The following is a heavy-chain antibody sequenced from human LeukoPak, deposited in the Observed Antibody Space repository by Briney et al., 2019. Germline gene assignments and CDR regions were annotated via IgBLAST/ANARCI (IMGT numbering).Heavy chain of an antibody. J-gene: IGHJ1*01. V-gene: IGHV3-30*03. D-gene: IGHD5/OR15-5a*01. CDR3: ATYNSVNAREFQY. CDR2: ISYDGSNK. CDR1: GFTVSSNY. Sequence: GGSLRLSCAASGFTVSSNYMSWARQAPGKGLEWVAVISYDGSNKYYADSVKGRFTISRDNAKNSLYLQMNSLGGDDTAIYYCATYNSVNAREFQYWGQGTLVTVPS.